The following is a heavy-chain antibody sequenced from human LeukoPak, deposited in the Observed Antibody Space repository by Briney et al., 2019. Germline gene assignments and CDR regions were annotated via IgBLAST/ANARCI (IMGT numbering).Heavy chain of an antibody. CDR1: GFTFSSYS. Sequence: GGSLRLSCAASGFTFSSYSMHWVRRAPGKGLEWVALTSYDGSNKYHPDSVKGRFTISRDNSKNTLYLQMNSLRAEDTAVYYCARATNYYYDSSGYAPDFDYWGQGTLVTAS. J-gene: IGHJ4*02. CDR3: ARATNYYYDSSGYAPDFDY. CDR2: TSYDGSNK. D-gene: IGHD3-22*01. V-gene: IGHV3-30*04.